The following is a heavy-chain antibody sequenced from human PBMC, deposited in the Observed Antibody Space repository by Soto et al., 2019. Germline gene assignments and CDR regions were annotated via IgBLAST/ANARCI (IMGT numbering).Heavy chain of an antibody. CDR1: GFTFSSYA. Sequence: PGGSLRLSCAASGFTFSSYAMSWVRQAPGKGLEWVSAISGSGGSTYYADSVKGRFTISRDNSKNKLYLQMNSLRAEDTAVYYCVFMVYAIEYDYWGQGTLVTVSS. V-gene: IGHV3-23*01. CDR3: VFMVYAIEYDY. CDR2: ISGSGGST. D-gene: IGHD2-8*01. J-gene: IGHJ4*02.